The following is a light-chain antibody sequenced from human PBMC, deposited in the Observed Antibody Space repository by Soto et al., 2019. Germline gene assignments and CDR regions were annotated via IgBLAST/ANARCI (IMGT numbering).Light chain of an antibody. CDR3: QSYDSSLSGWV. V-gene: IGLV1-40*01. CDR2: GNS. CDR1: SSNIGAGYD. Sequence: QSVLTQPPSVSGAPGQRVTISCTGSSSNIGAGYDVHWYQQLPGTAPKLLISGNSNRPSGVPDRFSGSKSGTSASLAINGLQAEDEADYYCQSYDSSLSGWVFGGGTKVTVL. J-gene: IGLJ3*02.